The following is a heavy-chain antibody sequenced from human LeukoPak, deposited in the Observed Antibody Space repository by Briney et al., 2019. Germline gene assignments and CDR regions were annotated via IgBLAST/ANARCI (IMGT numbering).Heavy chain of an antibody. D-gene: IGHD3-10*01. V-gene: IGHV1-8*01. Sequence: ASVKVSCKASGYTFASYDINWVRQATGQGLEWMGWMNPNSGNTGYAQKFQGRATMTRNTSISTAYMELSSLRSEDTAVYYCASASGYYYYMDVWGKGTTVTVSS. CDR3: ASASGYYYYMDV. CDR1: GYTFASYD. J-gene: IGHJ6*03. CDR2: MNPNSGNT.